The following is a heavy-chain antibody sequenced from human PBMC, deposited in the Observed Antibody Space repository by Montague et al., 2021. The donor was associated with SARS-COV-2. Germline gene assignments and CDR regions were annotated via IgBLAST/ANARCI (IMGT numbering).Heavy chain of an antibody. CDR1: GGSISSYY. CDR3: ATYWQGGSGRGS. D-gene: IGHD3-10*01. CDR2: IYCSGST. J-gene: IGHJ5*02. Sequence: SETLSLTCTVSGGSISSYYWSWIRQPPGKGLEWIGYIYCSGSTNYNPSLHSRVTISLDTSKNQLSPRLNSATAADTAVYYCATYWQGGSGRGSWGQGTLVTVSS. V-gene: IGHV4-59*03.